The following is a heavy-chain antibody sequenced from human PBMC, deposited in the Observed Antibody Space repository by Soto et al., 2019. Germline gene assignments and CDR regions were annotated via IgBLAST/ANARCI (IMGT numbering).Heavy chain of an antibody. Sequence: QVQLVQSGAEVKRPGSSVKVSCKASGDTFNFYSINWVRQAPGLGLEGMGRVNPIVSMSNYAKKFQGRVTMSADKSTSKASTGTSSLGSGDLGSDYGAGCYCSGYRAFDYWGQGALVTVSS. D-gene: IGHD3-10*01. CDR1: GDTFNFYS. V-gene: IGHV1-69*02. J-gene: IGHJ4*02. CDR3: AGCYCSGYRAFDY. CDR2: VNPIVSMS.